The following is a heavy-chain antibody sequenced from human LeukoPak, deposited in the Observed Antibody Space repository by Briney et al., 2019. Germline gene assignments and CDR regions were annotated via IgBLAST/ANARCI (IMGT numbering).Heavy chain of an antibody. CDR2: NYYSGST. D-gene: IGHD1-26*01. V-gene: IGHV4-61*01. CDR3: ATQYSGSFPYYYYGMDV. J-gene: IGHJ6*02. CDR1: GGSVSSGSYY. Sequence: SETLSLTCTVSGGSVSSGSYYWSWIRQPPGKGLEWIGYNYYSGSTNYNPSLKSRVTISVDTSKNQFSLKLSSVTAADTAVYYCATQYSGSFPYYYYGMDVWGQGTTVTVSS.